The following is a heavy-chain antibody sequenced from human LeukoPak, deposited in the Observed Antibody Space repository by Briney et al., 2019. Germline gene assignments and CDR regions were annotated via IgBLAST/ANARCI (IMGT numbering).Heavy chain of an antibody. D-gene: IGHD3-22*01. CDR2: IYYSGST. J-gene: IGHJ3*02. CDR1: GGSISSYY. V-gene: IGHV4-59*01. Sequence: SETLSLTCTVSGGSISSYYWSWIRQPPGKGLEWIGYIYYSGSTNYNPFLKSRVTISVDTSKNQFSLKLSSVTAADTAVYYCARAFRYYYDSSGYYGAFDIWGQGTMVTVSS. CDR3: ARAFRYYYDSSGYYGAFDI.